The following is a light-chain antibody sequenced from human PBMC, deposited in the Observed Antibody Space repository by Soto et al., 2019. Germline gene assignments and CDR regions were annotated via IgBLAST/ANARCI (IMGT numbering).Light chain of an antibody. V-gene: IGKV3-20*01. Sequence: VLTQSPGTLSLSPGERATLSCRASQSISSTYLAWYQHKPGQAPRLLIHGASNRATGIPDRFSGSGSGTDFTLTISRLEPEDFAVYYCQQYGRGTFGGGTKVEIK. CDR1: QSISSTY. J-gene: IGKJ4*01. CDR2: GAS. CDR3: QQYGRGT.